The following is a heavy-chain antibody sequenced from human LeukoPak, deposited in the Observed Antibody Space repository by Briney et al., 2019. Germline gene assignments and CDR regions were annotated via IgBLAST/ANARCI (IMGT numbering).Heavy chain of an antibody. CDR1: GFTFSGYA. V-gene: IGHV3-23*01. D-gene: IGHD3-22*01. J-gene: IGHJ4*02. CDR2: ISGSGGST. CDR3: AKKPQYYDSSGYYFFDN. Sequence: PGGSLRLSCAASGFTFSGYAMSWVRQAPGKGLQWVSAISGSGGSTYYADSVKGRFTISRDNSKNTLSLQMNSLRAEDTAVYYCAKKPQYYDSSGYYFFDNWGQGTLVTVSS.